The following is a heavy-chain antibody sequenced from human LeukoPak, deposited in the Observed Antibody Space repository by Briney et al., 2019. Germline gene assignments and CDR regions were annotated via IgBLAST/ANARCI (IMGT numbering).Heavy chain of an antibody. J-gene: IGHJ6*02. V-gene: IGHV3-11*01. Sequence: GGSLRLSCAASGFTFSDYYMTWIRQAPGKGLEWVSYISSSGSTIYYADSVKGRFTISRDNAKSSLSLQMNSLRAEDTAVYYCSSGYTDAGGDYGMDVWGQGTTVTVSS. D-gene: IGHD5-18*01. CDR2: ISSSGSTI. CDR1: GFTFSDYY. CDR3: SSGYTDAGGDYGMDV.